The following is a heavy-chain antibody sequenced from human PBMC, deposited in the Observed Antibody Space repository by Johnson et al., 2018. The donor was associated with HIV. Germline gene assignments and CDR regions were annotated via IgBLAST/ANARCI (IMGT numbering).Heavy chain of an antibody. V-gene: IGHV3-64*01. J-gene: IGHJ3*01. Sequence: MQLVESGGGLVQPGGSLRLSCAASGFTFSSYAMHWVRQAPGKGLEYVSAISSNGGSTYYANSVKGRFTISRDNSENTLYLQMNSLKAEDTAVYYCASLSDDAFDFWGQGTMVIVSS. CDR3: ASLSDDAFDF. CDR1: GFTFSSYA. CDR2: ISSNGGST.